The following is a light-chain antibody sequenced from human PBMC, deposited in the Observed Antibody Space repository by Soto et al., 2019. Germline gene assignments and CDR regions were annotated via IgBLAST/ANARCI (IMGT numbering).Light chain of an antibody. CDR3: SSYTSRDTLV. V-gene: IGLV2-14*03. Sequence: QPVLTQPASVSGSPGQSITISCTGTSSDVGGYDHVSWYQQHPGKAPKLMIYDVSNRPSGVSNRFSGSKSGNTASLAVSGLQAEDEADYYCSSYTSRDTLVFGGGTKVTVL. CDR2: DVS. CDR1: SSDVGGYDH. J-gene: IGLJ3*02.